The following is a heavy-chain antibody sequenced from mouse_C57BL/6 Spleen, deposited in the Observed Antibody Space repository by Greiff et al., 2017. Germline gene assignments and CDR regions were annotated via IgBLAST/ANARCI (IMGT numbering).Heavy chain of an antibody. Sequence: EVMLVESGGGLVQPGGSLKLSCAASGFTFSDYYMYWVRQTPEKRLEWVAYISNGGGSTYYPDTVKGRFTISRDNAKNTLYLQMSRLKSEDTAMYYCARSGGYYFDYWGQGTTLTVSS. CDR1: GFTFSDYY. D-gene: IGHD1-1*01. V-gene: IGHV5-12*01. CDR2: ISNGGGST. J-gene: IGHJ2*01. CDR3: ARSGGYYFDY.